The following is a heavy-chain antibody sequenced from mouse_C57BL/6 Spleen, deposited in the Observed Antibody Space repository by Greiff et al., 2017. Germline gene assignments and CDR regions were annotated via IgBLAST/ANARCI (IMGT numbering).Heavy chain of an antibody. CDR2: IYPGDGDT. Sequence: QVQLQQSGPELVKPGASVKISCKASGYAFSSSWMNWVKQRPGKGLEWIGRIYPGDGDTNYNGKFKGKATLTADKSSSTAYMQLSSLTSEDSAVYFCAKESHYYGSSHWYFDVWGTGTTVTVSS. CDR1: GYAFSSSW. V-gene: IGHV1-82*01. J-gene: IGHJ1*03. D-gene: IGHD1-1*01. CDR3: AKESHYYGSSHWYFDV.